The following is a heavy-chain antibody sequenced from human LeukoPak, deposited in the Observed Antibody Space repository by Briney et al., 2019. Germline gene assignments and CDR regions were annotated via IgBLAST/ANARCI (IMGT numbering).Heavy chain of an antibody. CDR2: INTDERTK. D-gene: IGHD5-12*01. CDR3: ARGDSGYDYHYYYYMDV. V-gene: IGHV3-74*01. Sequence: GGSLRLSCAASGFTFSSYWIHWVRQAPGMGPVWVSHINTDERTKTYADSVKGRFTISRDNAKNTVYLQMNSLRAEDTAVYYCARGDSGYDYHYYYYMDVWGKGTTVTVSS. CDR1: GFTFSSYW. J-gene: IGHJ6*03.